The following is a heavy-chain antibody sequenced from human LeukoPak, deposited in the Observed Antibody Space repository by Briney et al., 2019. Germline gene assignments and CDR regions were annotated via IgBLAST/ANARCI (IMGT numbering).Heavy chain of an antibody. J-gene: IGHJ4*02. D-gene: IGHD4-23*01. CDR2: ISGNGAGT. V-gene: IGHV3-23*01. Sequence: PGGSLRLSCAASGFTFSSYAMSWVRQAPGKGLKWVSAISGNGAGTYYADSVKGRFTISRDNSRNTLYLQMNSLRVEDTAVYYCAKFSPYGGNSYWGQGTLVTVSS. CDR1: GFTFSSYA. CDR3: AKFSPYGGNSY.